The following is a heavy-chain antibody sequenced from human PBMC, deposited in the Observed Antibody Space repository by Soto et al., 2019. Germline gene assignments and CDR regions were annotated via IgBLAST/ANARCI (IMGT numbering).Heavy chain of an antibody. Sequence: ASVKVSCKASGGTFSSYAISWVRQAPGQGLEWMGGIIPIFGTANYAQKFQGRVTITADESTSTAYMELSSLRSEDTAVYYCARDMWLVRRRTTPNWFDPWGQGTLVTVSS. V-gene: IGHV1-69*13. CDR1: GGTFSSYA. CDR3: ARDMWLVRRRTTPNWFDP. D-gene: IGHD6-19*01. CDR2: IIPIFGTA. J-gene: IGHJ5*02.